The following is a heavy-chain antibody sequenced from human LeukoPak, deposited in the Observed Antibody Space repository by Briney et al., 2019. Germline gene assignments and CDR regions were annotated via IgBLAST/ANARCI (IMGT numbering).Heavy chain of an antibody. CDR2: VYYSGTT. CDR3: ARYLSSGLDY. Sequence: SETLSLTCTVSGGSMNGYCWSWIRQTPGKGLEWIAYVYYSGTTSYNPSLKSRVTTSVDTSKNQFSLKLSSVTAADTAVYYCARYLSSGLDYWGQGTFVTVSS. D-gene: IGHD3-10*01. V-gene: IGHV4-59*01. J-gene: IGHJ4*02. CDR1: GGSMNGYC.